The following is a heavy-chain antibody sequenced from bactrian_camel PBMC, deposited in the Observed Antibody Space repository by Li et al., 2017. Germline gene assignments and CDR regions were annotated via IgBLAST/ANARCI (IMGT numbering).Heavy chain of an antibody. CDR1: GYRYSPNC. Sequence: HVQLVESGGGSVQAGGSLRLSCAASGYRYSPNCMGWFRQAPGKEREGVAAIEDDGSASYADSAKGRFTISLDNAKNTVSLQMDSLKPEDTAIYYCAADRGYGLGCLSDSGYWGQGTQVTVS. J-gene: IGHJ6*01. CDR2: IEDDGSA. D-gene: IGHD1*01. CDR3: AADRGYGLGCLSDSGY. V-gene: IGHV3S53*01.